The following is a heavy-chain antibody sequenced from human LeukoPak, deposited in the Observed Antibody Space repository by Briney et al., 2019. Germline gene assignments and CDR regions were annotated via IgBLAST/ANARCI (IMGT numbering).Heavy chain of an antibody. V-gene: IGHV3-74*01. CDR1: GFTFSSYW. CDR2: INSDGSST. CDR3: AGIRYFDDFDY. D-gene: IGHD3-9*01. Sequence: GGSLRLSCAASGFTFSSYWMHWVRQAPGKGLVWVSRINSDGSSTSYADSVKGRFTISRDNAKNTLYLQMNSLRAEDTFFHDDAGIRYFDDFDYWGQGTLVTVSS. J-gene: IGHJ4*02.